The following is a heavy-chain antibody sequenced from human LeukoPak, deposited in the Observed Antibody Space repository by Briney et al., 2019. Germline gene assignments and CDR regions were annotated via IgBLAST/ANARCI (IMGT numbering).Heavy chain of an antibody. V-gene: IGHV4-59*01. J-gene: IGHJ4*02. D-gene: IGHD3-22*01. CDR3: ARDPTYYDSSGQPI. Sequence: SETLSLTCTVSGGSISSYYWSWIRKPPGKGLEWIGCIYYSGSTNYNPSFKSRVTISVDTSKNQFSLKLSSVTAADTAVYYCARDPTYYDSSGQPIWGQGTLVTVSS. CDR1: GGSISSYY. CDR2: IYYSGST.